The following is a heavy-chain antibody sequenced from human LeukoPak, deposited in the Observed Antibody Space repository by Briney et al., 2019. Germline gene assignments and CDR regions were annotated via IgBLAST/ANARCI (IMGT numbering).Heavy chain of an antibody. CDR3: ARDLSFYGSGSYYFDY. J-gene: IGHJ4*02. CDR2: INPNSGGT. V-gene: IGHV1-2*02. D-gene: IGHD3-10*01. Sequence: GASVKVSCKASGYTFTGYYMHWVRQAPGQGLEWMGWINPNSGGTNYAQKLQGRVTMTRDTSISTAYMEMSSLRSDDTAVYYCARDLSFYGSGSYYFDYWGQGTLVTVSS. CDR1: GYTFTGYY.